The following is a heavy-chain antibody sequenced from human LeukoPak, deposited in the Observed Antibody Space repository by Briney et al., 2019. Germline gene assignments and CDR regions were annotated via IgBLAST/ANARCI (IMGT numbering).Heavy chain of an antibody. CDR3: ARVRYYGEHDY. CDR2: IIPILGIA. D-gene: IGHD4-17*01. V-gene: IGHV1-69*04. Sequence: ASVKVSCKASGGTFSSYAISWVRQAPGQGLEWMGRIIPILGIANYAQKFQGRVTITADKSTSTAYVELSSLRSEDTAVYYCARVRYYGEHDYWGQGTLVTVSS. CDR1: GGTFSSYA. J-gene: IGHJ4*02.